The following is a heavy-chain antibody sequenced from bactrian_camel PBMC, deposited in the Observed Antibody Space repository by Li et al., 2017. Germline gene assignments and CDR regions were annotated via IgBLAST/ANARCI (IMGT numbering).Heavy chain of an antibody. CDR2: IDRDGMT. V-gene: IGHV3S53*01. J-gene: IGHJ4*01. CDR3: AADNANWGPSGSWCRGEYNY. CDR1: GDTFSVYC. Sequence: HVQLVESGGGSVQAGGSLRLSCEVSGDTFSVYCMAWFRQAPRKEREGVAAIDRDGMTSYRDSVKGRFTISRDNAKNTLSLQMNSLKPEDTAMYYCAADNANWGPSGSWCRGEYNYWGQGTQVTVS. D-gene: IGHD3*01.